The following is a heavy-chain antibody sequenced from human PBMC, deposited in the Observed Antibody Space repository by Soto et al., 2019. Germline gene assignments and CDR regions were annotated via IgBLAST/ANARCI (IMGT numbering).Heavy chain of an antibody. J-gene: IGHJ6*02. CDR3: ARVPGSSSSRYYYYGMDV. CDR1: GYSFTSHY. D-gene: IGHD6-6*01. CDR2: IYPGGVNI. V-gene: IGHV1-46*01. Sequence: ASVKVSCKAIGYSFTSHYMHWVRQAPGQGLEWMGTIYPGGVNIGYAQKFKGRVTMTKDTSTSTVYMELNSLTSEDTAVYYCARVPGSSSSRYYYYGMDVWGQGTTVTVSS.